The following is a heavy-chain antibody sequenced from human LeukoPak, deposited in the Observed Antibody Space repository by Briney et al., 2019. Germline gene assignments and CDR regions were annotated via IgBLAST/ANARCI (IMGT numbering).Heavy chain of an antibody. V-gene: IGHV4-59*01. CDR1: GGSISTYY. CDR3: ARDREAAFDI. Sequence: SETLSLTCTVSGGSISTYYWSWIRQPPGKGLEWIGYIYYSGSTNYNPSLKSRVTISVDTSKNQFSLKLSSVTAADMAVYYCARDREAAFDIWGQGTMVTVSS. J-gene: IGHJ3*02. CDR2: IYYSGST. D-gene: IGHD1-26*01.